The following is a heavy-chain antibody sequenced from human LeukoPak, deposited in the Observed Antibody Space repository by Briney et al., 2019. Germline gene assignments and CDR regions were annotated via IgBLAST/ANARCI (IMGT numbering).Heavy chain of an antibody. CDR1: GYTFTNYW. J-gene: IGHJ4*02. Sequence: GESLKISCMVSGYTFTNYWIGWVRQMPRKGLEWMGIIYPGDSDTRYSPSFQGQVTISADKSITTAYLQWSSLKASDTAVYYCARRVGSSWQFDFWSQGTLVTVSS. D-gene: IGHD6-13*01. CDR3: ARRVGSSWQFDF. CDR2: IYPGDSDT. V-gene: IGHV5-51*01.